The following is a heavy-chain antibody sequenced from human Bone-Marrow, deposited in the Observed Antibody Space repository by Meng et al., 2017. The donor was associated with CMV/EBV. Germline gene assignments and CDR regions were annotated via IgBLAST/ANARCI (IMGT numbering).Heavy chain of an antibody. CDR3: AKCPLRFLETHGMDV. D-gene: IGHD3-3*01. V-gene: IGHV3-30*02. J-gene: IGHJ6*02. CDR2: IRFDGSNK. CDR1: GFTFSSYA. Sequence: GGSLRFSCAASGFTFSSYAMHWVRQAPGKGLDWVAFIRFDGSNKYYADSVKGRFTISRDISKNSLYLQMNSLRAEDTAVYYCAKCPLRFLETHGMDVWGQGTTVTVSS.